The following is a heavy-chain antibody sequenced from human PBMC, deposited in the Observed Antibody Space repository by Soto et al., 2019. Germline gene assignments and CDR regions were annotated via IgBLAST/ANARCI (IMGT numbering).Heavy chain of an antibody. V-gene: IGHV4-34*01. D-gene: IGHD3-3*01. CDR1: GASFRGYY. CDR3: ARGRRLYYDFWSGFGALFDP. Sequence: SETLSLTCAVYGASFRGYYWTWIRQPPGKGQEWIGEINHSGSTNYNPSLKSRVTISVDTSKNQFSLKLSSVTAADTAVYYCARGRRLYYDFWSGFGALFDPWGQGTLVTVSS. CDR2: INHSGST. J-gene: IGHJ5*02.